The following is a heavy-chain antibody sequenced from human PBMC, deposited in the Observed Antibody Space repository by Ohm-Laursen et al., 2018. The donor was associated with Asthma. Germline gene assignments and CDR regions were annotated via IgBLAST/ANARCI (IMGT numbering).Heavy chain of an antibody. J-gene: IGHJ4*02. D-gene: IGHD3-3*01. CDR2: GGSYYDGGLK. V-gene: IGHV3-30*09. CDR1: GFTFRSYA. CDR3: ARDVMEWYLPAFDF. Sequence: SLRLSCAASGFTFRSYAMHWVRQAPGKGLEWVAVGGSYYDGGLKYYADSVNGRFAVSRDDSKNTLYLQMNSLRPDDTAVYYCARDVMEWYLPAFDFWGQGTLVTVSS.